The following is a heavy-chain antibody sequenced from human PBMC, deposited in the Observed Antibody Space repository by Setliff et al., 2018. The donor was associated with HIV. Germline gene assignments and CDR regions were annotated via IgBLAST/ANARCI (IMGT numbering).Heavy chain of an antibody. CDR2: IFHSGDT. CDR3: ATRPRIAARPFDY. D-gene: IGHD6-6*01. V-gene: IGHV4-31*03. Sequence: PSETLSLTCSVSGVSVGSGDYYWHWIRQHPEKALEWIGYIFHSGDTYYNPSLKSRISMSVDTSKNQFSLGLTSLTAADTAVYYCATRPRIAARPFDYWGQGMLVTVS. J-gene: IGHJ4*02. CDR1: GVSVGSGDYY.